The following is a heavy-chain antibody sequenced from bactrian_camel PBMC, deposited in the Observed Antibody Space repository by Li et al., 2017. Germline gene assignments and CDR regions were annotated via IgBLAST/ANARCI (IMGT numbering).Heavy chain of an antibody. J-gene: IGHJ6*01. V-gene: IGHV3S1*01. CDR3: VRDFVVAGVFGY. CDR2: IDSDRGPR. Sequence: VQLVESGGGLVQPGGSLRLSCAASGFSFSSYWMYWVRQAPGAGLEWVSTIDSDRGPRYYAESVKGRFTISRDNNKMVVYLQMTSLKPDDTAVYYCVRDFVVAGVFGYWGQGTQVTVS. D-gene: IGHD6*01. CDR1: GFSFSSYW.